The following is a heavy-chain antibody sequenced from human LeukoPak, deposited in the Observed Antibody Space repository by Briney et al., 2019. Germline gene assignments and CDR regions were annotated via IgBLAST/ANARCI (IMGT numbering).Heavy chain of an antibody. D-gene: IGHD1-26*01. J-gene: IGHJ6*02. Sequence: PSETLSLTCTVSAGSISNYYWRWIRQPPGKGLEWIGYIYYSGSTNYNPSLKSRVTISVDTSKNQFSLRLSSVTAADTAIYYCARQSPGAKQGRLDVWGQGTTVTVSS. V-gene: IGHV4-59*08. CDR3: ARQSPGAKQGRLDV. CDR2: IYYSGST. CDR1: AGSISNYY.